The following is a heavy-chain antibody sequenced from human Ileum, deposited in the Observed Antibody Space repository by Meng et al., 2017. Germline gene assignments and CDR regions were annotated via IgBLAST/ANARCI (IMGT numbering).Heavy chain of an antibody. V-gene: IGHV4-4*02. Sequence: QVQLQESGPGLVKPSGTLSLTRTVPGGSGGPFSSATWWSWVRQSPGKGLEWIGEIYHSGTTTDYNPSFKSRVTISVDQSKNQFSLRLSSVTAADTAVYYCATRYHDSSPFDPWGQGTLVTVSS. D-gene: IGHD3-22*01. J-gene: IGHJ5*02. CDR1: GGSGGPFSSATW. CDR3: ATRYHDSSPFDP. CDR2: IYHSGTT.